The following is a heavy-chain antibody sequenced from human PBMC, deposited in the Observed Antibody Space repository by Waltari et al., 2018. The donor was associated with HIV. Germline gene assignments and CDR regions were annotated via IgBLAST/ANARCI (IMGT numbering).Heavy chain of an antibody. Sequence: QVQLQESGPGLVKPSETLSLTCAVSGYSISSGYYWGWIRQPPGKGLEWIGSSYHSGSTYYNPSLKSRVTIAVDTSKNQCSRKLSSVTAADTAVYYCARALPYVWGSYRYGYFDYWGQGTLVTVSS. CDR2: SYHSGST. D-gene: IGHD3-16*02. J-gene: IGHJ4*02. V-gene: IGHV4-38-2*01. CDR3: ARALPYVWGSYRYGYFDY. CDR1: GYSISSGYY.